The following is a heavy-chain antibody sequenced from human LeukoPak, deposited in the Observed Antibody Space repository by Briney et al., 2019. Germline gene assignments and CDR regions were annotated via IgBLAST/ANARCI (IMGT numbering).Heavy chain of an antibody. V-gene: IGHV4-34*01. Sequence: SETLSLTCAIYGGSFSGYYWSWIRQPPGKGLEWLGEINHSGSTNYNPSLKSRVTISADTSENQFSLKLSSVTAADTAVYYCARGDIVVVPAAMIVGATFFDYWGQGTLVTVSS. CDR1: GGSFSGYY. CDR2: INHSGST. CDR3: ARGDIVVVPAAMIVGATFFDY. D-gene: IGHD2-2*01. J-gene: IGHJ4*02.